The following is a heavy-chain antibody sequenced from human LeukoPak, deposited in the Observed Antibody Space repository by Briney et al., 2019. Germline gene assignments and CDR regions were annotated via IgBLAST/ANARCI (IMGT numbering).Heavy chain of an antibody. CDR2: IYSGGST. CDR1: GFTVSSNY. J-gene: IGHJ5*02. V-gene: IGHV3-53*01. Sequence: QSGGSLRLSCAASGFTVSSNYMSWVRQAPGKGLEWVAVIYSGGSTYYADSVKGRFTISRDNSKNTLYLQMNSLRAEDTAVYYCAREFRKSGWADWFDPWGQGTLVTVSS. CDR3: AREFRKSGWADWFDP. D-gene: IGHD6-19*01.